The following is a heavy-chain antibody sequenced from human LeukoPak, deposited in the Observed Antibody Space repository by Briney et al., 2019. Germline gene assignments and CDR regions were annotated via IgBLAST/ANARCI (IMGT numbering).Heavy chain of an antibody. CDR1: GYSFTSYW. J-gene: IGHJ4*02. CDR3: ARRHCSSTSCYAYFDY. CDR2: IYPGDSDT. D-gene: IGHD2-2*01. Sequence: GESLKISCKGSGYSFTSYWIGWVRQMPGKGLEWMGIIYPGDSDTRYSPSFQGQVTISADKSISTAYLQWSSLKASDTAMYYCARRHCSSTSCYAYFDYWGQGTLVTVSS. V-gene: IGHV5-51*01.